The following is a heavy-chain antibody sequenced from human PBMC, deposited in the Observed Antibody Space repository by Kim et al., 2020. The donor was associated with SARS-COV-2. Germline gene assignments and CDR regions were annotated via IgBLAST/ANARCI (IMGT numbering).Heavy chain of an antibody. CDR2: ISGGGGST. V-gene: IGHV3-23*01. CDR1: GFPLRSYA. CDR3: AKDLSTPIIAVAGTSSFDY. J-gene: IGHJ4*02. D-gene: IGHD6-19*01. Sequence: GGSLRLSCAASGFPLRSYAMGWVRQAPGKGLEWVSSISGGGGSTYYADSVKGRFTISRDNSKNTLYLQMNSLRAEDTAVYYCAKDLSTPIIAVAGTSSFDYWGQGTLVTVSS.